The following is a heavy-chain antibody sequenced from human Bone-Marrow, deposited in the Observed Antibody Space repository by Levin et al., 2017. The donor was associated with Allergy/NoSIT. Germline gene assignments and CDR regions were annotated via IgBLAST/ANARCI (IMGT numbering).Heavy chain of an antibody. D-gene: IGHD3-3*01. CDR3: ARDQYDDDYFYYGLDV. J-gene: IGHJ6*02. CDR2: IIPMFGTP. V-gene: IGHV1-69*13. CDR1: GGTFNKNA. Sequence: SVKVSCKVSGGTFNKNAFTWVRQAPGQGLDWMGEIIPMFGTPTYAPTFKGRISITADESTSTVYMELSRLRSEDTALYYCARDQYDDDYFYYGLDVWGQGTTVTVSS.